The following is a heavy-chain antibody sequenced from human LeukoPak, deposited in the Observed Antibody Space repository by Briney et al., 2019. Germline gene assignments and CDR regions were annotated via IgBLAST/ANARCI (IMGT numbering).Heavy chain of an antibody. CDR2: MNPNSGNT. Sequence: GASVTVSFKASGYTFTSYDINWVRQATGQGLEWMGWMNPNSGNTGYAQKFQGRVTMTRNTSISTAYMELSSLRSEDTAVYYCARGAHDYYGSGSYFVWGQGTTVTVSS. D-gene: IGHD3-10*01. CDR3: ARGAHDYYGSGSYFV. J-gene: IGHJ6*02. CDR1: GYTFTSYD. V-gene: IGHV1-8*01.